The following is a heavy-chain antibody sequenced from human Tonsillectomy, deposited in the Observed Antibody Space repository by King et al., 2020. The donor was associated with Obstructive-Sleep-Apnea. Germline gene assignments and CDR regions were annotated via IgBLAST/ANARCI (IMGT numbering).Heavy chain of an antibody. CDR1: SSSITNYY. J-gene: IGHJ4*02. CDR3: AREDSTTYLDYFDL. V-gene: IGHV4-59*01. Sequence: VQLQESGPGLVKPSETLSLTCSVSSSSITNYYWSWIRQPPGKGLEWIGHIFYGGKTDYNPSLKSRGTMSLDTSKKQISLTLTSVTAADTAVYYCAREDSTTYLDYFDLWGQGALVTVSS. CDR2: IFYGGKT. D-gene: IGHD2-2*01.